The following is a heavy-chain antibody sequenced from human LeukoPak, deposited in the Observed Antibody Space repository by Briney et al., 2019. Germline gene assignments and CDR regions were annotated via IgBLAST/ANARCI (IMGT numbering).Heavy chain of an antibody. J-gene: IGHJ1*01. CDR2: ISWDSGNT. CDR3: AKGPGAAVGKRYIQH. Sequence: GGSLRLSCAASGFTFSSYSMNWVRQAPGKGLEWVSLISWDSGNTYYADSVKGRFTISRDNSKNSLSLQMNSLRAEDTALYYCAKGPGAAVGKRYIQHWGQGTLVTVSS. CDR1: GFTFSSYS. V-gene: IGHV3-43D*03. D-gene: IGHD6-13*01.